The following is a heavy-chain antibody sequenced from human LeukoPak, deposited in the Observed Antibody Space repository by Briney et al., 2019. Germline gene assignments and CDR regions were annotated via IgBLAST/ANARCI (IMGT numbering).Heavy chain of an antibody. Sequence: SETLSLTRAVYGGSFSGYYWSWIRQPPGKGLEWIGEINHSGSTNYNPSLKSRVTISVDTSKNQFSLKLSSVTAADTAVYYCARGSRRRTVTFDYWGQGTLVTVSS. CDR3: ARGSRRRTVTFDY. J-gene: IGHJ4*02. V-gene: IGHV4-34*01. CDR2: INHSGST. D-gene: IGHD4-17*01. CDR1: GGSFSGYY.